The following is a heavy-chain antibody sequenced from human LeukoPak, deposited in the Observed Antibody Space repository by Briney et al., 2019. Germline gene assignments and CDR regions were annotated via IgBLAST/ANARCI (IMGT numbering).Heavy chain of an antibody. CDR3: ARRAGAYSHPYDY. D-gene: IGHD4/OR15-4a*01. Sequence: GGSLRLSCAASGYSFSSYGLHWVRQAPGKGLEWVAFINYDGKDKYYADSVKGRFTISRDNSKNTLYLQMNSLRAEDTAVYYCARRAGAYSHPYDYWGQGTLVTVSS. V-gene: IGHV3-30*12. J-gene: IGHJ4*02. CDR2: INYDGKDK. CDR1: GYSFSSYG.